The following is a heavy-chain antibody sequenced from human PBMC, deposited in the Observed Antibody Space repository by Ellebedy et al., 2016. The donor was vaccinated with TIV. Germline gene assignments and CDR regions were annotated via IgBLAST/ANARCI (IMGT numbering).Heavy chain of an antibody. J-gene: IGHJ4*02. CDR2: IIPILGIA. CDR1: GGTFSSYA. D-gene: IGHD2/OR15-2a*01. CDR3: AREEESGTTDY. Sequence: AASVKVSCKASGGTFSSYAISWVRQAPGQGLEWMGRIIPILGIANYAQKFQGRVTITADKSTSTAYMELSSLRSEDTAVYYCAREEESGTTDYWGQGTLVTVSS. V-gene: IGHV1-69*04.